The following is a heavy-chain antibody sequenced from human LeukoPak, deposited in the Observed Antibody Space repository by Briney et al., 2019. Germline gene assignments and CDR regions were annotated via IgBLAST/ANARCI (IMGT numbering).Heavy chain of an antibody. CDR1: GGTFSNYA. Sequence: SVKVSCKASGGTFSNYAISWVRQAPEQGLEWMGGIITNFGTTNYAQKYQGRVTITADESTSTVYMELSSLRSEDTAVYYCARPRTYYDFWRGYPPFDYWGQGTLVIVSS. J-gene: IGHJ4*02. V-gene: IGHV1-69*13. CDR2: IITNFGTT. D-gene: IGHD3-3*01. CDR3: ARPRTYYDFWRGYPPFDY.